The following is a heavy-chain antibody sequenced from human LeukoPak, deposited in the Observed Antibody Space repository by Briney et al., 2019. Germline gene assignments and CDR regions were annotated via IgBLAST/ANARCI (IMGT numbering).Heavy chain of an antibody. Sequence: TSETLSLTCGVYGGSFSDFHWTWIRQSPGKGLEWIGEINHNNYNPSLKSRVTISLDTSKNQFSLSLTSVTAADTAVYYSGTGRRAFYESRGNRFYYYMDVWGKGTTVIVSS. CDR1: GGSFSDFH. CDR3: GTGRRAFYESRGNRFYYYMDV. D-gene: IGHD3-22*01. V-gene: IGHV4-34*01. J-gene: IGHJ6*03. CDR2: INHN.